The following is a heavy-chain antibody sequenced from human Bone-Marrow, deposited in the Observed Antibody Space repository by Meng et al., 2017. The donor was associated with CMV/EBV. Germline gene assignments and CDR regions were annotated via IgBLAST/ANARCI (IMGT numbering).Heavy chain of an antibody. V-gene: IGHV1-18*01. J-gene: IGHJ4*02. CDR2: FNGYTGDT. CDR1: GFTFSTYV. CDR3: ARGRMRADFDC. Sequence: ASVKVPCKASGFTFSTYVITWVRQAPGQGIEWMGWFNGYTGDTNYAQKAQGRVTVTIDTATNTADMEMRSLRSDDTAVYYCARGRMRADFDCWGQGTLVTVSS.